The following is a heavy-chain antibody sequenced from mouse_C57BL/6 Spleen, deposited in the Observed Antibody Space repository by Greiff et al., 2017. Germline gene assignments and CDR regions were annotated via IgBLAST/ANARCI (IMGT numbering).Heavy chain of an antibody. CDR3: ARDGDYGAY. CDR2: ISDGGSYT. CDR1: GFTFSSYA. D-gene: IGHD2-13*01. J-gene: IGHJ3*01. Sequence: EVKLMESGGGLVKPGGSLKLSCAASGFTFSSYAMSWVRQTPEKRLEWVATISDGGSYTYYPDNVKGRFTISRDNAKNNLYLQMSHLKSEDTAMYYCARDGDYGAYWGQGTLVTVSA. V-gene: IGHV5-4*01.